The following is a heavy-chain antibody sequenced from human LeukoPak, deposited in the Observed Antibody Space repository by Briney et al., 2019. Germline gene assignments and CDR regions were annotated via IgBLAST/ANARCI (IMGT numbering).Heavy chain of an antibody. D-gene: IGHD2-15*01. CDR1: GFTFSNYG. Sequence: PGRSLRLSCAASGFTFSNYGMYWVRQAPGKGLEWVGVIRYDGSHKYYADSVKGRFTMSRDNSNNTLFLQMNSLRVDDTAIYYCAKASGASPSCLNVWGQGTLVTVSS. CDR2: IRYDGSHK. CDR3: AKASGASPSCLNV. V-gene: IGHV3-33*06. J-gene: IGHJ4*02.